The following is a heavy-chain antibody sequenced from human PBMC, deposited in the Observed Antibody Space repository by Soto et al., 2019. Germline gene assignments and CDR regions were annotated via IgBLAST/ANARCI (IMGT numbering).Heavy chain of an antibody. CDR2: ISSSSSVI. V-gene: IGHV3-48*03. CDR1: GFTFGNYE. CDR3: ARSHNIVGSTCGGLDI. Sequence: EVQLVESGGGLVQPGGSLRLSCAASGFTFGNYEMNWVRQAPGKGLEWLSYISSSSSVIKYADCVVGRFTISRDNSKNSLYLQMYSLRAEDTAFYYCARSHNIVGSTCGGLDIWGQGTMVTVSS. J-gene: IGHJ3*02. D-gene: IGHD1-26*01.